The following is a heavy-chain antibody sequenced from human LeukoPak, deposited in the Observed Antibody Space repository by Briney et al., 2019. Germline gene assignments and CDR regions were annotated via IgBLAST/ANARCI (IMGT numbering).Heavy chain of an antibody. Sequence: KPSETLSLTCTVSGGSISSYYWSWIRQPPGKGLEWIGYIYYSGSTNYSPSLKSRVTISVDTSKNQFPLKLSSVTAADTAVYYCARAGTPDYYYYMDVWGKGTTVTVSS. CDR3: ARAGTPDYYYYMDV. CDR2: IYYSGST. V-gene: IGHV4-59*01. CDR1: GGSISSYY. D-gene: IGHD1-14*01. J-gene: IGHJ6*03.